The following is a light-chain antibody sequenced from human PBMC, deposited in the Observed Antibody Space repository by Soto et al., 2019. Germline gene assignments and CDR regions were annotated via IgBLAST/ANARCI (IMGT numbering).Light chain of an antibody. Sequence: QSVLTQPASVSGSPGQSITISCTGTSSDVGSYNLVSWYQQHPGKAPKLMIYEGSKRPSGVSNRFSGSKSGNTAYLTISGLKAEDEADYYCCSYAGSSTFEGVFGGGTKLTVL. J-gene: IGLJ2*01. CDR3: CSYAGSSTFEGV. CDR1: SSDVGSYNL. V-gene: IGLV2-23*03. CDR2: EGS.